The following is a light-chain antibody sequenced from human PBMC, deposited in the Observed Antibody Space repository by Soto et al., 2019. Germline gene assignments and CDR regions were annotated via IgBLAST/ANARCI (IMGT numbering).Light chain of an antibody. Sequence: LQMPPSPSSPSASVGDRVIIPFRASQTISSHLNWYQQKPGKAPNLLVYAASSLQSGVPSRFTGSGSGTDFTLTISSLQPEDFATYFCQQSYTTPITFGQGTRLEIK. CDR2: AAS. V-gene: IGKV1-39*01. CDR3: QQSYTTPIT. CDR1: QTISSH. J-gene: IGKJ5*01.